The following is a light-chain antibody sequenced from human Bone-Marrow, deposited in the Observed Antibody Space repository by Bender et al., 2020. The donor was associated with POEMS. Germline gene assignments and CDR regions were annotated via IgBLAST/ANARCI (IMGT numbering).Light chain of an antibody. CDR2: DDS. V-gene: IGLV3-21*02. CDR1: NVGGYS. CDR3: QVWDTDRDHVV. J-gene: IGLJ2*01. Sequence: SYVLTQPPSVSVAPGQTATITCGGVNVGGYSVNWYQQKTGQAPVLVVYDDSDRPAGIPERFSGSNSGNTATLTISRVDAGDEADYYCQVWDTDRDHVVFGGGTKLTVL.